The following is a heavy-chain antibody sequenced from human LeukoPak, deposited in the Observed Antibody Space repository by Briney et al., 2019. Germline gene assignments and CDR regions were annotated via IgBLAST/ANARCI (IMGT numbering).Heavy chain of an antibody. Sequence: ASVKVSCKASGYTFTGYYMHWVRQAPGQGLEWMGWINPNSGGTNYAQKFQGRVTMTRDTSISTAYMELSRLRSDDTAVYYCARDRQSIAAADPYYYYGMDVWGQGTTVTVSS. CDR1: GYTFTGYY. V-gene: IGHV1-2*02. D-gene: IGHD6-13*01. CDR3: ARDRQSIAAADPYYYYGMDV. CDR2: INPNSGGT. J-gene: IGHJ6*02.